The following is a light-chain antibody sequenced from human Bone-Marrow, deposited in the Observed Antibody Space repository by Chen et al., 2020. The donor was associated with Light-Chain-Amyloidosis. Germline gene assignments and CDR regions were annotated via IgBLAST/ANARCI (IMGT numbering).Light chain of an antibody. J-gene: IGLJ3*02. CDR2: DDS. CDR1: NIGSTS. V-gene: IGLV3-21*02. CDR3: QVWDRSSDRPV. Sequence: SYVPTQPSSVSVAPGQTATIACGGNNIGSTSVHWYQQTPGQAPLLVVYDDSDRPSGIPERLSGSNSGNPATLTISRVEAGDEADYYCQVWDRSSDRPVFGGGTKLTVL.